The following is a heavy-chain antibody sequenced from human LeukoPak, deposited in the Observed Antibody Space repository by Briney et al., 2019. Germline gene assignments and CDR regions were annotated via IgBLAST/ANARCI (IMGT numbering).Heavy chain of an antibody. J-gene: IGHJ3*02. V-gene: IGHV4-59*01. CDR3: ARSSLLDAFDI. Sequence: PSETLSLTCTVSGGSINSYYWGWIRQPPGKGLEWIGYIYYSGITNYNPSLKSRVTISVDTSKNQFSLKLTSVTAADTALYYCARSSLLDAFDIWGQGTMVTVSS. CDR1: GGSINSYY. D-gene: IGHD3-10*01. CDR2: IYYSGIT.